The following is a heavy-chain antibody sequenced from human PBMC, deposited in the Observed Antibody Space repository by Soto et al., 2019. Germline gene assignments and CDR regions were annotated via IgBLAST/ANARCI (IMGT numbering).Heavy chain of an antibody. J-gene: IGHJ4*02. V-gene: IGHV4-59*12. CDR1: WGYIRSYY. D-gene: IGHD2-8*02. Sequence: IHPLPNSVSWGYIRSYYWSRIRQPPGTGLEWIGYIYYSGITDYNPSLKSRVTISVDTSKSQFSLKLTSVTAADTAVYYCARDKITGLFDYWGQGTLVTVSS. CDR3: ARDKITGLFDY. CDR2: IYYSGIT.